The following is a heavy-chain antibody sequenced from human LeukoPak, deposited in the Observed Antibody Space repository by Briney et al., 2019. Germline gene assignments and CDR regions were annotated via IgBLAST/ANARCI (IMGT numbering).Heavy chain of an antibody. CDR2: INPSGGST. CDR3: ARIGDSSGYCDY. D-gene: IGHD3-22*01. CDR1: GYTSTNYY. V-gene: IGHV1-46*01. J-gene: IGHJ4*02. Sequence: ASVKVSCKASGYTSTNYYMHWVRQAPGQGLEWMGIINPSGGSTSYAQKFQGRVTVTRDTSTSTVYVELNSLRSEDTAVYYCARIGDSSGYCDYWGQGTLVTVSS.